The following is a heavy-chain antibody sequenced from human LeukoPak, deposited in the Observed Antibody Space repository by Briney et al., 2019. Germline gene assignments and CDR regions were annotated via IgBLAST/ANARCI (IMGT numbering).Heavy chain of an antibody. CDR3: AKPSLIVGATVGFDY. CDR1: GFTFSSYA. V-gene: IGHV3-23*01. D-gene: IGHD1-26*01. Sequence: GGSLRLSCAASGFTFSSYAMSWVRQAPGKGLEWVSAISGSGSSTYYADSVKGRFTISRDNSKNTLYLQMNSLRAEDTAVYYCAKPSLIVGATVGFDYWGRGTLVTVSS. CDR2: ISGSGSST. J-gene: IGHJ4*02.